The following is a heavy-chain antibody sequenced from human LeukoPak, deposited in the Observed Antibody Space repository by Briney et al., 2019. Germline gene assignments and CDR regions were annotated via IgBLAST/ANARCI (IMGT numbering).Heavy chain of an antibody. D-gene: IGHD5-18*01. Sequence: GGSLRLSCAASGFTFSSYAMSWVRQAPGKGPEWVSAISGSGGSTYYADSVKGRFTISRDNSKNTLYLQMNSLRAEDTAVYYCARDVRIQLWLTIDYWGQGTLVTVSS. V-gene: IGHV3-23*01. CDR1: GFTFSSYA. CDR2: ISGSGGST. CDR3: ARDVRIQLWLTIDY. J-gene: IGHJ4*02.